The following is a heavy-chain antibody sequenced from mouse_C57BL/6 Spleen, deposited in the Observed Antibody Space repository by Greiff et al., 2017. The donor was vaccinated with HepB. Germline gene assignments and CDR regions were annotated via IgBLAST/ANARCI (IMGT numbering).Heavy chain of an antibody. Sequence: EVQLVESGGGLVKPGGSLKLSCAASGFTFSSYTMSWVRQTPEKRLEWVATISGGGGNTYYPDSVKGRFTISRDNAKNTLYLQLSSLMSEDTALYYCARLLLRFFDYWGQGTTLTVSS. CDR2: ISGGGGNT. D-gene: IGHD1-1*01. V-gene: IGHV5-9*01. CDR1: GFTFSSYT. J-gene: IGHJ2*01. CDR3: ARLLLRFFDY.